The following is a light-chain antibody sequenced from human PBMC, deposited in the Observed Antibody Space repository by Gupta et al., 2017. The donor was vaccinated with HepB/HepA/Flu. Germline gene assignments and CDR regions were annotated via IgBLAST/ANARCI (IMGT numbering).Light chain of an antibody. CDR3: QQRSNGPPLFT. J-gene: IGKJ3*01. CDR1: QSVSSY. CDR2: DAS. V-gene: IGKV3-11*01. Sequence: EIVSTQSSATLSLSPGERATLSCRASQSVSSYLAWYQQKPRQAPRLLIYDASNRATGIPARFSGSGSGTDFTLTISSREPEDFAVYYCQQRSNGPPLFTFGPGTKVDIK.